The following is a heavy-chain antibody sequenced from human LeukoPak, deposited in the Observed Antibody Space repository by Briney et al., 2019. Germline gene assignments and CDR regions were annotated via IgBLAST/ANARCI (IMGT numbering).Heavy chain of an antibody. CDR1: GYTFTSYD. D-gene: IGHD5-12*01. V-gene: IGHV1-8*01. CDR3: ARGTEWLRFWYC. CDR2: MNPNSGNT. J-gene: IGHJ4*02. Sequence: ASVKVSCKASGYTFTSYDINWVRQATGQGLEWMGWMNPNSGNTGYAQKFQGRVTMTRNTSISTAYMELSSLRSEDTAVYYCARGTEWLRFWYCWGQGTLVTVSS.